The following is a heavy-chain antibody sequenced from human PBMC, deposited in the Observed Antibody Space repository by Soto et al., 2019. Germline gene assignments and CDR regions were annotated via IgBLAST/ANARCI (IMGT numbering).Heavy chain of an antibody. J-gene: IGHJ3*02. CDR2: IYYSGST. CDR1: GGSISSSSYY. Sequence: QLQLQESGPGLVKPSETLSLTCTVSGGSISSSSYYWGWIRQPPGKGLEWIGSIYYSGSTYYNPSLKSRVTISVDTSKNQFSLKLSSVTAADTAVYYCARRDGYSYEAAFEIWGQGTMVTVSS. V-gene: IGHV4-39*01. D-gene: IGHD5-18*01. CDR3: ARRDGYSYEAAFEI.